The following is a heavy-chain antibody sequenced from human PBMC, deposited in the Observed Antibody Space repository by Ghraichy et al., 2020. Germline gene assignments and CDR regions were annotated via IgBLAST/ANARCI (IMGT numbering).Heavy chain of an antibody. V-gene: IGHV3-48*02. CDR3: ATSRGMAYYDFWSGKRGGYFDY. Sequence: GGSLRLSCAASGFTFSSYSMNWVRQAPGKGLEWVSYISSSSSTIYYADSVKGRFTISRDNAKNSLYLQMNSLRDEDTVVYYCATSRGMAYYDFWSGKRGGYFDYWGQGTLVTVSS. J-gene: IGHJ4*02. CDR1: GFTFSSYS. D-gene: IGHD3-3*01. CDR2: ISSSSSTI.